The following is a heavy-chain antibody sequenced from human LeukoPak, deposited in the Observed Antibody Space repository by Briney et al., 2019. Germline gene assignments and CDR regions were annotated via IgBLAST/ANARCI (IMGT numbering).Heavy chain of an antibody. V-gene: IGHV4-59*01. J-gene: IGHJ4*02. CDR3: ARGDTAMVISY. Sequence: SETLSLTCTVSGGSISSYYWSWIRQPPGKGLEWIGYIYYSGSTNYNPSLKSRVIISVDTSKNQFSLKLSSVTAADTAVYYCARGDTAMVISYWGQGTLVTVSS. CDR1: GGSISSYY. D-gene: IGHD5-18*01. CDR2: IYYSGST.